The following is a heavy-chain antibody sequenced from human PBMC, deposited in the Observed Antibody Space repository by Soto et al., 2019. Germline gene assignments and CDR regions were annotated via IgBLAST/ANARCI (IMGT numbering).Heavy chain of an antibody. CDR2: ISGSGGTT. J-gene: IGHJ4*02. CDR1: GFTFSSYT. D-gene: IGHD6-13*01. CDR3: ARGLGQQLVRVAEY. Sequence: GGSLRLSCAASGFTFSSYTMNWVRQAPGKGLEWVSAISGSGGTTYNADSVKGRFTISRDNSKNTLFLQMNSLRTEDTAVYYCARGLGQQLVRVAEYWGQGTLVTVSS. V-gene: IGHV3-23*01.